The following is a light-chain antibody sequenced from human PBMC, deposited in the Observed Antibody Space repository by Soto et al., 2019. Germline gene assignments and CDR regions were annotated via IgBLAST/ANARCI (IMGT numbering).Light chain of an antibody. J-gene: IGKJ1*01. V-gene: IGKV3-20*01. CDR1: QSISRN. CDR2: GAS. CDR3: QQYGSSPAWT. Sequence: EVVMTQSPGTLSVSPGERATLSCRASQSISRNLAWYQQKPGRAPRLLIYGASTRATGIPDRFSGSGSGTDFTLTISRLEPEDFAVYYCQQYGSSPAWTFGQGTKVDIK.